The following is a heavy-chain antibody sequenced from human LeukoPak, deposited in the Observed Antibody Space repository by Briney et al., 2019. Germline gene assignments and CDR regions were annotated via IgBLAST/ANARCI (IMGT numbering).Heavy chain of an antibody. V-gene: IGHV4-59*01. Sequence: SETLSLTCTVSGGSICSYYWSWIRQPPGKGLEWIGYIYYSGSTNYNPSLKSRVTISVDTSKNQFSLKLSSVTAADTAVYYCARVTGDYVWGSYRYVDYWGQGTLVTVSS. CDR2: IYYSGST. CDR1: GGSICSYY. D-gene: IGHD3-16*02. CDR3: ARVTGDYVWGSYRYVDY. J-gene: IGHJ4*02.